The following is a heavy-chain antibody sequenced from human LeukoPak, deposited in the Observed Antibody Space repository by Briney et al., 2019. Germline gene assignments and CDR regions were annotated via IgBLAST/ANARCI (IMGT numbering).Heavy chain of an antibody. V-gene: IGHV4-39*01. CDR2: IYYSGST. CDR3: ARQVQGVIRPDY. CDR1: GGSISSSGQY. D-gene: IGHD1-1*01. J-gene: IGHJ4*02. Sequence: PSETLSLTCTVSGGSISSSGQYWGWTRQPPGQGVEWIGTIYYSGSTYYNPSLKSRVTVSVDTSKNQFPLELSSVTAADTAVYYCARQVQGVIRPDYWGQGTLVTVSS.